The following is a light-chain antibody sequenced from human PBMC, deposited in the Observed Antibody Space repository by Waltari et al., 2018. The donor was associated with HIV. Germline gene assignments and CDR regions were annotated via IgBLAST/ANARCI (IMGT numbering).Light chain of an antibody. Sequence: EIVMTQSPATLSVSPGERATLSCRASQSVSSNLAWYQQKPGQAPRLLIYGASTRATGIPARFSGSGSGTEFTLTISSLQSEDFAVYYCQQYSTWPYTFGPGTKLEIK. J-gene: IGKJ2*01. CDR2: GAS. CDR3: QQYSTWPYT. V-gene: IGKV3-15*01. CDR1: QSVSSN.